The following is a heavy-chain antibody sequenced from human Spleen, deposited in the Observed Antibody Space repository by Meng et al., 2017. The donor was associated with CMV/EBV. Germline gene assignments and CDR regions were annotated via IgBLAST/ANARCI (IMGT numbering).Heavy chain of an antibody. CDR1: GGYISSGDYY. J-gene: IGHJ5*02. CDR2: IYHTGNA. Sequence: SGGYISSGDYYWAWIRQPPGKGPEWIGYIYHTGNAYYNLSLKSRFIISVDTSKNQFSLKLSSVTAADTAVYYCARGRIAGGGTGWFDPWGQGTLVTVSS. CDR3: ARGRIAGGGTGWFDP. V-gene: IGHV4-30-4*01. D-gene: IGHD6-13*01.